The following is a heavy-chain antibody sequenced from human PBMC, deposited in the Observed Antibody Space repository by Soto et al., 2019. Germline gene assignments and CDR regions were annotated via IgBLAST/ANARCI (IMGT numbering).Heavy chain of an antibody. CDR3: ARSFSTGWADY. D-gene: IGHD3-22*01. Sequence: QVQLVESGGGVVQPGRSLRLSCTAAGFMFSNYGMHWVRQAPGKGLEWVAVIWHDGINKYYGDSVKGRFTISRDNSKNTLFLQLNSLSAEDTAVYYCARSFSTGWADYWGQGTLVTVSS. CDR1: GFMFSNYG. V-gene: IGHV3-33*03. CDR2: IWHDGINK. J-gene: IGHJ4*02.